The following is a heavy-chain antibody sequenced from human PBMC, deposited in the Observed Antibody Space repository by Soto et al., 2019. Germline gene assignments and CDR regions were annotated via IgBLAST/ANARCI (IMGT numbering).Heavy chain of an antibody. J-gene: IGHJ5*02. CDR1: GGSTSSYY. Sequence: SETLSLTCTVSGGSTSSYYWSWIRQPAGKGLEWIGRIYTSGSTNYNPSLKSRVTMSVDTSKNQFSLKLSSVTAADTAVYYCARQIAAAGTGWFDPWGQGTLVTSPQ. CDR2: IYTSGST. D-gene: IGHD6-13*01. CDR3: ARQIAAAGTGWFDP. V-gene: IGHV4-4*07.